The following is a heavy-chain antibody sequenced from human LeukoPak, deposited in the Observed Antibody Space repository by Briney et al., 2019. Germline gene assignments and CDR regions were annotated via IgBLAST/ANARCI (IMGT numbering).Heavy chain of an antibody. CDR3: ARAVYGYYRYYYGMDV. CDR2: IYYSGST. Sequence: SETLSLTCTVSGGSISSGGYYWSWIRQHPGKGLEWIGYIYYSGSTYYNPSLKSRVTISVDTSKNQFSLKLSSVTAADTAVYYCARAVYGYYRYYYGMDVWGQGTTVTVSS. D-gene: IGHD5-18*01. CDR1: GGSISSGGYY. J-gene: IGHJ6*02. V-gene: IGHV4-31*03.